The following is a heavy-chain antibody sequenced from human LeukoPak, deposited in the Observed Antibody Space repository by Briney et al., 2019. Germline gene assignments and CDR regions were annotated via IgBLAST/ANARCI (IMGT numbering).Heavy chain of an antibody. CDR3: ASLSTGTSYDY. J-gene: IGHJ4*02. CDR2: IYYSGST. Sequence: PSETLSLTCTVSGGSISSGDYYWSWIRQPPGKGLEWIGYIYYSGSTYYNPSLKSRVTISVDTSKNQFSQKLSSVTAADTAVYYCASLSTGTSYDYWGQGTLVTVSS. CDR1: GGSISSGDYY. V-gene: IGHV4-30-4*08. D-gene: IGHD1-1*01.